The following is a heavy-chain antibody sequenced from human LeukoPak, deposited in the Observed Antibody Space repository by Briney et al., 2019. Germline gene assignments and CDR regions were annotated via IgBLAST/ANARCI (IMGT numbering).Heavy chain of an antibody. V-gene: IGHV3-30*03. D-gene: IGHD3-22*01. Sequence: QTGGSPRLSCAASGFTFSSYGMHWVRQAPGKGLEWVAVISYDGSNKYYADSVKGRFTISRDNSKNTLYLQMNSLRAEDTAVYYCARDEHQYYSESSGRFDYWGQGTLVTVSS. CDR2: ISYDGSNK. CDR3: ARDEHQYYSESSGRFDY. J-gene: IGHJ4*02. CDR1: GFTFSSYG.